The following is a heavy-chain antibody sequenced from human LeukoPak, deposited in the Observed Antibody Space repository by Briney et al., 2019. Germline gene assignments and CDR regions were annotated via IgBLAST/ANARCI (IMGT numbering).Heavy chain of an antibody. D-gene: IGHD7-27*01. CDR2: INPSGGST. CDR3: ARASPNWGSRFDS. Sequence: ASVKVSCKASGYTFSNYYIHWVRQAPGQGLEWMGIINPSGGSTNYAQKFQGRVTMTSDTSTSAADMELSSLRSEDTAVYYCARASPNWGSRFDSWGQGTLVTVSS. V-gene: IGHV1-46*01. J-gene: IGHJ4*02. CDR1: GYTFSNYY.